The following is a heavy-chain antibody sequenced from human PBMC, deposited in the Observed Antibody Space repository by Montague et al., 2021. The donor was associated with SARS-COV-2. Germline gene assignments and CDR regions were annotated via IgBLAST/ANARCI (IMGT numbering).Heavy chain of an antibody. V-gene: IGHV3-33*01. CDR1: GFTFSSYG. CDR3: AREYDILTGYYFDY. CDR2: TWYDGSNK. Sequence: SLRLSCAASGFTFSSYGMHWVRQAPGKGLEWVAVTWYDGSNKYYADSVKGRFTISRDNSKNTLYLQMNSLRAEDTAVYYCAREYDILTGYYFDYWGQGTLVTVSS. J-gene: IGHJ4*02. D-gene: IGHD3-9*01.